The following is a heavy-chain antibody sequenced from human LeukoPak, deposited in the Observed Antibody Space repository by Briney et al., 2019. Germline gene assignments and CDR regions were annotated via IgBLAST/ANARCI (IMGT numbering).Heavy chain of an antibody. Sequence: GGSLRLSCAASGFTFSSYAMHWVRQAPGKGLEWVAVKSYDGSNKYYADSVKGRFTISRDNSKNTLYLQMNSLRAEDTAVYYCARDSDYYDSSGRFDYWGQGTLVTVSS. CDR3: ARDSDYYDSSGRFDY. CDR2: KSYDGSNK. D-gene: IGHD3-22*01. J-gene: IGHJ4*02. V-gene: IGHV3-30*04. CDR1: GFTFSSYA.